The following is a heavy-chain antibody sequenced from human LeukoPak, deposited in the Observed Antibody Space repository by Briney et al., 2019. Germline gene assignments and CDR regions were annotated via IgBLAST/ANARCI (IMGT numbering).Heavy chain of an antibody. D-gene: IGHD3-22*01. CDR1: GGSISSYY. J-gene: IGHJ3*02. V-gene: IGHV4-59*01. CDR2: IYYSGST. CDR3: ARGGGYPDAFDI. Sequence: SETLSLTCTVSGGSISSYYWSWIRQPPGKGLEWIGYIYYSGSTNYNPSLKSRVTISVDTSKNQFSLKLSSVTAADTAVYYCARGGGYPDAFDIWGQGTMVTVSS.